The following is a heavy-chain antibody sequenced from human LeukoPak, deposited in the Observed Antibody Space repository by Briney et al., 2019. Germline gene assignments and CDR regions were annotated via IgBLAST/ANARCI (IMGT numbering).Heavy chain of an antibody. CDR3: AKEIDTLGTNAFDI. J-gene: IGHJ3*02. CDR1: GLSFDDYQ. Sequence: GGSLRLSCAASGLSFDDYQMHWVRQAPGKGLEWVSLINEDGGKTFYADSVRGRFTISRDNSKNSLYLQMNSLRTEDTALYYCAKEIDTLGTNAFDIWGQGTIVTVSS. CDR2: INEDGGKT. D-gene: IGHD2-15*01. V-gene: IGHV3-43*02.